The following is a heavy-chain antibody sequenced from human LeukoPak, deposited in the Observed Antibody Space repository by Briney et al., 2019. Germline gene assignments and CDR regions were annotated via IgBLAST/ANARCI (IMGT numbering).Heavy chain of an antibody. CDR1: GFTFSSYG. V-gene: IGHV3-23*01. CDR2: ISGSGGST. CDR3: AKGSARRWFWYFDY. Sequence: PGGSLRLSCAASGFTFSSYGMSWVRQAPGKGLEWVSVISGSGGSTYYADSVKGRFTISRDNSKNMLYLQMNSLRAEDTAVYYCAKGSARRWFWYFDYWGQGTLVTVSS. D-gene: IGHD4-23*01. J-gene: IGHJ4*02.